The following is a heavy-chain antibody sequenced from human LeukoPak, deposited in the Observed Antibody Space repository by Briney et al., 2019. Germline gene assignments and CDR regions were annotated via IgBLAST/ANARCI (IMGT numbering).Heavy chain of an antibody. J-gene: IGHJ6*03. V-gene: IGHV4-34*01. Sequence: SETLSLTCAVYGGSFSGYYWSWIRQPPGKGLEWIGEINHSGSTNYNPSLKSRVTISVDTSKNQFSLKLTSVTAADTAVYYCARNGFRTYCGTGCYSDYMDVWGKGATVTVSS. CDR2: INHSGST. CDR3: ARNGFRTYCGTGCYSDYMDV. CDR1: GGSFSGYY. D-gene: IGHD2-21*02.